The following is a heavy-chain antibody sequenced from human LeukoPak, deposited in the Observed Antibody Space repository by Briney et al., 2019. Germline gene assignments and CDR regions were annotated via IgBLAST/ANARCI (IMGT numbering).Heavy chain of an antibody. J-gene: IGHJ5*02. CDR1: GYTLTELS. CDR2: FDPEDGET. Sequence: ASVKVSCEVSGYTLTELSMHWVRQAPGKGLEWMGGFDPEDGETIYAQKFQGRVTMTEDTSTDTAYMELSSLRSEDTAVYYCATVIPYIVLMVYSRSYWFDPWGQGTLVTVSS. D-gene: IGHD2-8*01. V-gene: IGHV1-24*01. CDR3: ATVIPYIVLMVYSRSYWFDP.